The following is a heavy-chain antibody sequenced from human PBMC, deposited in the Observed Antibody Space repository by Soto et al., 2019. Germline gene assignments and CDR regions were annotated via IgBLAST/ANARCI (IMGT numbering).Heavy chain of an antibody. J-gene: IGHJ6*02. D-gene: IGHD6-13*01. CDR1: GGSISSYY. CDR3: AREGGSSYPGYYYGMDV. V-gene: IGHV4-59*01. CDR2: IYYSGST. Sequence: SETLSLTCTVPGGSISSYYWSWIRQPPGKGLEWIGYIYYSGSTNYNPSLKSRVTISVDTSKNQFSLKLSSVTAADTAVYYCAREGGSSYPGYYYGMDVWGQGTTVTVSS.